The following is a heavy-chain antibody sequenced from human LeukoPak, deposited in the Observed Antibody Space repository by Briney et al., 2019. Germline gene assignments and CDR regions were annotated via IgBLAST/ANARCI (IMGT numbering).Heavy chain of an antibody. J-gene: IGHJ4*02. D-gene: IGHD3-22*01. CDR1: GGTFSSYA. Sequence: ASVKVSCKASGGTFSSYAISWVRQAPGQGLEWMGWINPNSGGTNYAQKFQGRVTMTRDTSISTAYMELNRLRSDDTAVYYCARRHYYDSSGYDYWGQGTLVTVSS. CDR3: ARRHYYDSSGYDY. CDR2: INPNSGGT. V-gene: IGHV1-2*02.